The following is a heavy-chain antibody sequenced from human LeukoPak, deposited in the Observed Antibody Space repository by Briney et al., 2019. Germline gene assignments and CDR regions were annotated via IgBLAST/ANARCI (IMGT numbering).Heavy chain of an antibody. CDR2: ISGSGGST. CDR1: GCTFSSYA. J-gene: IGHJ3*02. V-gene: IGHV3-23*01. D-gene: IGHD4-17*01. Sequence: GGSLILSCAASGCTFSSYAMSWVRQAPGKGREWVSAISGSGGSTYYADSVKGRFTISRANSKNTLYLQMNSLRAEDTAVYYCAKAYGDYFGATNGAFDIWGQGTMVTVSS. CDR3: AKAYGDYFGATNGAFDI.